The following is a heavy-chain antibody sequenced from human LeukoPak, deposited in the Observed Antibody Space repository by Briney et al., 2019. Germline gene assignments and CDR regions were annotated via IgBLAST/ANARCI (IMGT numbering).Heavy chain of an antibody. CDR3: AELGITMIGGV. V-gene: IGHV3-23*01. CDR1: GFIFNKYA. J-gene: IGHJ6*04. CDR2: ISGSDGST. D-gene: IGHD3-10*02. Sequence: GGSLRLSCVASGFIFNKYAMNWIRQAPGKGLEWVSTISGSDGSTYYAESVKGRFTISRDNAKNSLYLQMNSLRAEDTAVYYCAELGITMIGGVWGKGTTVTISS.